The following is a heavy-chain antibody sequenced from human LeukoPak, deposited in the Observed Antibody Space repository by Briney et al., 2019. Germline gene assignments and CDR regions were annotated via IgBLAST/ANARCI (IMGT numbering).Heavy chain of an antibody. V-gene: IGHV3-48*03. D-gene: IGHD6-13*01. CDR2: ISSSGYTI. CDR1: GFTFSHYE. J-gene: IGHJ4*02. CDR3: ARDWGLAVAGGEIEY. Sequence: PGGSLRLSCAASGFTFSHYEMNWVSQAPGKGLEWVSYISSSGYTIYYADSVKGRFTISRDNAKNSLYLQMNSLRDEDTAVYYCARDWGLAVAGGEIEYWGQGTLVTVSS.